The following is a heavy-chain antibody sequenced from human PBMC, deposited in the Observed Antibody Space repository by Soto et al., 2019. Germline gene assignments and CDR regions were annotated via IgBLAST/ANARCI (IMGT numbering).Heavy chain of an antibody. CDR2: ISTYNDNT. CDR3: ARVMVRLFGSGSSRPYGLDV. Sequence: WASVKVSCKVSGDSFSNYGFTWVRQAPGQGLEWMGWISTYNDNTNYAQKLQGRVTMTTDTSTTTAYMELRSLRSDDTAVYYCARVMVRLFGSGSSRPYGLDVWGQGTTVTVSS. V-gene: IGHV1-18*01. CDR1: GDSFSNYG. J-gene: IGHJ6*02. D-gene: IGHD3-10*01.